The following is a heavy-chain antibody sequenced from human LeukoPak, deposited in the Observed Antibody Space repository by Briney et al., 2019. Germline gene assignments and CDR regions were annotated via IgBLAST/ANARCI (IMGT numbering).Heavy chain of an antibody. CDR3: ARVPGYSYGLDY. CDR2: INPSGGST. D-gene: IGHD5-18*01. J-gene: IGHJ4*02. CDR1: GYTFTSYY. V-gene: IGHV1-46*01. Sequence: ASVKASCKASGYTFTSYYMHWVRQAPGQGLEWMGIINPSGGSTSYAQKFQGRVTMTRDMSTSTVYMELSSLTSEDTAMYYCARVPGYSYGLDYWGQGTLVTVSS.